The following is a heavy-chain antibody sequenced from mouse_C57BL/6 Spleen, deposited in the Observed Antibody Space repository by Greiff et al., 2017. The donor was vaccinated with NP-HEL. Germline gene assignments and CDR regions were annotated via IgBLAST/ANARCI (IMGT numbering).Heavy chain of an antibody. CDR2: IDPSDSYT. CDR1: GYTFTSYW. CDR3: ARRDYSNYDWFAY. J-gene: IGHJ3*01. V-gene: IGHV1-59*01. Sequence: QVHVKQPGAELVRPGTSVKLSCKASGYTFTSYWMHWVKQRPGQGLEWIGVIDPSDSYTNYNQKFKGKATLTVDTSSSTAYMQLSSLTSEDSAVYYCARRDYSNYDWFAYWGQGTLVTVSA. D-gene: IGHD2-5*01.